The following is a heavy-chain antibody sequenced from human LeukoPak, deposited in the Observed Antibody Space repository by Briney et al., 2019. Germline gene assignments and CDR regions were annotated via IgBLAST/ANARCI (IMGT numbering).Heavy chain of an antibody. D-gene: IGHD4-23*01. V-gene: IGHV4-31*03. CDR2: IFYSGTT. CDR1: GGSISSGGS. CDR3: ASGITTVVSFFDY. J-gene: IGHJ4*02. Sequence: SQTLSLTCTVSGGSISSGGSWSWIRQHPGKGLEWIGYIFYSGTTYYNPSLKSRVTISVDTSKNQFSLKLSSVTAAGTAVYYCASGITTVVSFFDYWGQGTLVTVSS.